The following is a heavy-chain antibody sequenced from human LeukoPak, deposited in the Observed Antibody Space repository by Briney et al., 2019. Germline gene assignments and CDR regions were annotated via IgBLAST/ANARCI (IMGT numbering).Heavy chain of an antibody. Sequence: GGSLRLSCAASEFSVGSNYMTWVRQAPGKGLEWVSHIYSGGSTYYADSVKGRFTMSRDNSKNTLYVQMNSLRAEDTAVYYCARWRRGGWSLDCWGQGTLVIVST. CDR3: ARWRRGGWSLDC. D-gene: IGHD6-19*01. CDR1: EFSVGSNY. J-gene: IGHJ4*02. V-gene: IGHV3-53*01. CDR2: IYSGGST.